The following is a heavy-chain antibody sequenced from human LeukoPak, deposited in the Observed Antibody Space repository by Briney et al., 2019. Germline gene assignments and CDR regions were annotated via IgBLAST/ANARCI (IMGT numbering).Heavy chain of an antibody. J-gene: IGHJ4*02. Sequence: ATVKLFCKSSCYIFTRCGHRWVRQASGQGLEWMGWIRAYRGNTNYAETLQDRVPMNTDTSKHTAHMALRRERSDDTPVFYCARDLMVAAAAGHYWGQGTLVTVSS. CDR1: CYIFTRCG. V-gene: IGHV1-18*01. CDR3: ARDLMVAAAAGHY. CDR2: IRAYRGNT. D-gene: IGHD6-13*01.